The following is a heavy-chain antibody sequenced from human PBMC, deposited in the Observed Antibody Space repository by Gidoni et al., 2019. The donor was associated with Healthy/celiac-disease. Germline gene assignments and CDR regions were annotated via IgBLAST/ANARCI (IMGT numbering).Heavy chain of an antibody. J-gene: IGHJ4*02. Sequence: QVQLVQAGAEVKKPGSSVKVSCKASGATFISSAISGVRQGTGQGLEWMGRIITILGIANYAQKFQGRVTITADKSTSTAYMELSSLRSEDTAVYYCAREERYCSGGSCYNSGYFDYWGQGTLVTVSS. D-gene: IGHD2-15*01. CDR1: GATFISSA. V-gene: IGHV1-69*04. CDR2: IITILGIA. CDR3: AREERYCSGGSCYNSGYFDY.